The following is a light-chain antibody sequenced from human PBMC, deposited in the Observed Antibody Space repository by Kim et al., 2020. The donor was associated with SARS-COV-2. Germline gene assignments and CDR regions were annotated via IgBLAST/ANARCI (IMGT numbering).Light chain of an antibody. CDR3: QQYNSYST. CDR1: QSISDW. J-gene: IGKJ1*01. Sequence: DIQMTQSPSTLSASVGDRVTITCRASQSISDWLAWYQQKPGKAPKLLIYKASSLESEVPSRFSGSGFGTEFTLTISSLQPDDFATYYCQQYNSYSTFGQGNKVDIK. CDR2: KAS. V-gene: IGKV1-5*03.